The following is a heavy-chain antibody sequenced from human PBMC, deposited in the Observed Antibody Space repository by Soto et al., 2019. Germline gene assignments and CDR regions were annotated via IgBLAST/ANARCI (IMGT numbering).Heavy chain of an antibody. CDR2: IYYSGST. J-gene: IGHJ5*02. Sequence: SETLSLTCTVSGGSVSSGSYYWSWIRQPPGKGLEWIGYIYYSGSTNYNPSLKSRVTISVDTSKNQFSLKLSSVTAADTAVYYCARVAGAGIIAAAGTRWFDPWGQGTLVTVSS. CDR1: GGSVSSGSYY. CDR3: ARVAGAGIIAAAGTRWFDP. V-gene: IGHV4-61*01. D-gene: IGHD6-13*01.